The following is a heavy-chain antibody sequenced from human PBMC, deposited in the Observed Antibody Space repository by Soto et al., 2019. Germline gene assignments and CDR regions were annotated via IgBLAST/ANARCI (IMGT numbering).Heavy chain of an antibody. V-gene: IGHV4-59*01. CDR3: AREALSSGMDV. CDR2: IYYSGST. J-gene: IGHJ6*02. Sequence: PSETLCLTCAVSGGSLSSYYWSWIRQPPGKGLEWIGYIYYSGSTNYNPSLKSRVTISVDTSKNQFSLKLSSVTAADTAVYYCAREALSSGMDVWGQGTTVTVSS. CDR1: GGSLSSYY.